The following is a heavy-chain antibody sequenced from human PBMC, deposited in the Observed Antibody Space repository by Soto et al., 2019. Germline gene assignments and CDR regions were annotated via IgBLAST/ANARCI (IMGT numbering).Heavy chain of an antibody. CDR3: ARGSTIVRGAPSWFDP. D-gene: IGHD3-10*01. Sequence: QVQLVQSGAEVKKPGSSVKVSCKASGGTFSRYTINWVRQAPGQGLEWMGRIIPIAAIANYTQKFQGRVTITVDKSSTTAYMELSSLRSDYTAVYYCARGSTIVRGAPSWFDPWGQGTLGTVSS. J-gene: IGHJ5*02. V-gene: IGHV1-69*02. CDR2: IIPIAAIA. CDR1: GGTFSRYT.